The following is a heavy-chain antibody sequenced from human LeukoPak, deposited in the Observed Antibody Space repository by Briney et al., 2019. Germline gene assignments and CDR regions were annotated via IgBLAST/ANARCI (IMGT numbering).Heavy chain of an antibody. CDR1: GGSISSGSYY. CDR2: IYTSGST. J-gene: IGHJ4*02. V-gene: IGHV4-61*02. D-gene: IGHD4-17*01. CDR3: ARGSFHGDFDFDY. Sequence: SETLSLTCTVSGGSISSGSYYWSWIRQPAGKGLEWIGRIYTSGSTNYNPSLKSRVTISVDTSKNQFSLKLSSVTPADTAVYYCARGSFHGDFDFDYWGQGTLVTVSS.